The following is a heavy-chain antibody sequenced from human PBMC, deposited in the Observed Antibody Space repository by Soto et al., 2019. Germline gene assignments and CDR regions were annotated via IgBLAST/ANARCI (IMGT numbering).Heavy chain of an antibody. V-gene: IGHV4-39*01. CDR2: MYYSGST. D-gene: IGHD2-21*01. CDR3: ARLGAYYQSLDP. Sequence: SETLSLTCSVSGGSISSSSYFWGWIRQSPGKGLEWIGSMYYSGSTYYNPSLKSRVTISVDTSKNQFSLKLSSVTAADTAVYYCARLGAYYQSLDPWGPGTLVTVSS. CDR1: GGSISSSSYF. J-gene: IGHJ5*02.